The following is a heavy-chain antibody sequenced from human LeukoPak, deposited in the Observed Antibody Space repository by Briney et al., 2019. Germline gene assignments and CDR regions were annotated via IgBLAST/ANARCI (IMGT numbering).Heavy chain of an antibody. CDR1: GYTFTSYG. V-gene: IGHV1-18*01. D-gene: IGHD3-22*01. J-gene: IGHJ4*02. CDR2: ISAYNGNT. Sequence: ASVKVSCKASGYTFTSYGISWVRQAPGHGLEWMGWISAYNGNTDYAQKLQGRVTMPTDTSTSTAYMELRSLRSDDTAVYYCARDNKRPPYYYDSSGYRPFDYWGQGTLVTVSS. CDR3: ARDNKRPPYYYDSSGYRPFDY.